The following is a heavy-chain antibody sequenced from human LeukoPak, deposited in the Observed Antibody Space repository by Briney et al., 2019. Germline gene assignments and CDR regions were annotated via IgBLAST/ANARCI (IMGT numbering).Heavy chain of an antibody. D-gene: IGHD6-13*01. V-gene: IGHV3-30-3*01. CDR1: GFTFSSYA. CDR2: ISYDGSNK. J-gene: IGHJ4*02. CDR3: ARDRVISIAAAGPDY. Sequence: GGSLRLSCAASGFTFSSYAMHWVRQAPGKGLEWVAVISYDGSNKYYADSVKGRFTISRDNSKNTLYLQMNSLRAEDTAVYYCARDRVISIAAAGPDYWGQGTLVTVSS.